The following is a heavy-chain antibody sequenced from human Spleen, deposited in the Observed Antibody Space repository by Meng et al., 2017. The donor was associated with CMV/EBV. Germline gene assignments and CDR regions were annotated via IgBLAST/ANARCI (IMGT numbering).Heavy chain of an antibody. V-gene: IGHV4-4*02. CDR2: IYHSGST. D-gene: IGHD2-15*01. CDR3: AREGVGDCSGGSCYSDWFDP. Sequence: SETLSLTCAVSGGSISSSNWWSWVRQPPGKGLEWIGEIYHSGSTNYNPSLKSRVTISVDTSKNQISLRLTSVTAADTAVYYCAREGVGDCSGGSCYSDWFDPWGQGTLVTVSS. CDR1: GGSISSSNW. J-gene: IGHJ5*02.